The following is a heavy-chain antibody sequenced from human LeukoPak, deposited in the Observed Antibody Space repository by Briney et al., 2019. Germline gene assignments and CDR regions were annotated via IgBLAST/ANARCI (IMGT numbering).Heavy chain of an antibody. CDR3: ARNIVVVPAATSGYYGMDV. Sequence: ASVKVSCKASGYTFTGYYMHWVRQAPGQGLEWMGWINPNSGGTNYAQKFQGRVTMTRDTSISTAYMELSRLRSDDTAVYYCARNIVVVPAATSGYYGMDVRGQGTTVTVSS. CDR1: GYTFTGYY. D-gene: IGHD2-2*01. V-gene: IGHV1-2*02. CDR2: INPNSGGT. J-gene: IGHJ6*02.